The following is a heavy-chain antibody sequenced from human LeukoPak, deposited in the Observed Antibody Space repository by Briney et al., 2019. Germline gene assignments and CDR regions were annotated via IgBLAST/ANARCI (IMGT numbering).Heavy chain of an antibody. J-gene: IGHJ4*02. CDR1: GFTVSTNY. V-gene: IGHV3-53*04. CDR2: IYSGGIT. D-gene: IGHD5-18*01. Sequence: GGSLKLSCAASGFTVSTNYMSWVRQAPGKGLEWVSVIYSGGITYYADSVKGRFTISRHDSKNTVYLQMNSLRAEDTALYYCARVAPGYTYAYGAPYYFDNWGQGTLSPSPQ. CDR3: ARVAPGYTYAYGAPYYFDN.